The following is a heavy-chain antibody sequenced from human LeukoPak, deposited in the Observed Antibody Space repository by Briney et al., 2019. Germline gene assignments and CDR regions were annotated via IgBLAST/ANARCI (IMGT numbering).Heavy chain of an antibody. V-gene: IGHV4-39*02. CDR2: IYYSGST. J-gene: IGHJ4*02. Sequence: SETLSLTCNVTGGSISSSYYYWGWIRQPPGEGLEWIGSIYYSGSTYYNPSLKSRVTISVDTSKNHFSLELNSVTAADTAVYYCASQRKTGEPYYFDYWGQGTLVTVSS. CDR3: ASQRKTGEPYYFDY. CDR1: GGSISSSYYY. D-gene: IGHD7-27*01.